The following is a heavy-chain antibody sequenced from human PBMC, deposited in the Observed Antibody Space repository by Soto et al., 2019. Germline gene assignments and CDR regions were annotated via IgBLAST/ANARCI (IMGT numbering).Heavy chain of an antibody. D-gene: IGHD3-3*01. CDR3: ARGEGTGYDFWSGCSGDMDV. Sequence: ASVKGSCKASGYTFTSYDINWVRQATGQGLEWMGWMNPNSGNTGYAQKFQGRVTMTRNTSISTAYMELSSLRSEDTAVYYCARGEGTGYDFWSGCSGDMDVWRKGTTVTVSS. J-gene: IGHJ6*03. CDR1: GYTFTSYD. V-gene: IGHV1-8*01. CDR2: MNPNSGNT.